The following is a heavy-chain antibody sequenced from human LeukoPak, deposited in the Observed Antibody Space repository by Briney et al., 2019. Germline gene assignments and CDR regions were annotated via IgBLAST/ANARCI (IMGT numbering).Heavy chain of an antibody. V-gene: IGHV4-61*02. D-gene: IGHD4-17*01. CDR2: IYTSGST. Sequence: PSQTLSLTCTGFGGSISSGSYYWSWIRQPAGKGLEWIGRIYTSGSTNYNPSLKSRVTISVDTSKNQFSLKLGSVTAADTAVYYCAGDRPTVTTYHYYYYMDVWGKGTTVTVSS. J-gene: IGHJ6*03. CDR1: GGSISSGSYY. CDR3: AGDRPTVTTYHYYYYMDV.